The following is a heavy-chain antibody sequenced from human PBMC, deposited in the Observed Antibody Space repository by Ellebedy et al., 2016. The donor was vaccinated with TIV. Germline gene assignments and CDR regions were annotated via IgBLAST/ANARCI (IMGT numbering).Heavy chain of an antibody. CDR3: ARDSSGWSRDY. J-gene: IGHJ4*02. CDR2: ISTSGGTT. D-gene: IGHD2-15*01. Sequence: GGSLRLSXEASGFTFTSYAMSWVRQAPGKGLEWVSTISTSGGTTYYADSVKGRFTISRDNSKNTLYLQMSSLRAEDTAVYYCARDSSGWSRDYWGRGTLVTVSS. CDR1: GFTFTSYA. V-gene: IGHV3-23*01.